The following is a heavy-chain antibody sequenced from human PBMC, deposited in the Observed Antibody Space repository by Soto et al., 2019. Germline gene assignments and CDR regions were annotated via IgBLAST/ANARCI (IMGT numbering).Heavy chain of an antibody. V-gene: IGHV1-46*01. CDR3: ARGADCISTSCSWNWFDP. J-gene: IGHJ5*02. D-gene: IGHD2-2*01. CDR2: INPSGGYT. Sequence: ASVKVSCKASGYTFTRYYINWVRQAPGPGLEWLGIINPSGGYTTYAQRFLGRVTMTSDTSTSTVHMELGSLRSEDTAVYYCARGADCISTSCSWNWFDPWGQGTLV. CDR1: GYTFTRYY.